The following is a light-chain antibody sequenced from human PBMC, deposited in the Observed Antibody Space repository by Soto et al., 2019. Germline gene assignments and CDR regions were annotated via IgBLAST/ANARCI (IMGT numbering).Light chain of an antibody. CDR2: DAS. CDR3: QQYSHLIT. V-gene: IGKV1-5*01. Sequence: DIQMTQSPSTLSGSLGYIFTITFRASQTISSWLAWYQQKLGKAPKPLIYDASNLETGVPSRFSGSGSGTDFTFTISSLQTEDIATYYCQQYSHLITFGQGTRLEIK. CDR1: QTISSW. J-gene: IGKJ5*01.